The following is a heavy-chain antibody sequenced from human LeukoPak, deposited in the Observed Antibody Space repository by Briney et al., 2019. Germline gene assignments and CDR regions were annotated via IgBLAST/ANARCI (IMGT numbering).Heavy chain of an antibody. J-gene: IGHJ4*02. CDR1: GGSISSSSYY. V-gene: IGHV4-39*07. CDR2: IYYSGST. D-gene: IGHD1-26*01. Sequence: PSETLSLTCTVSGGSISSSSYYWGWMRQPPGKGLEWIGSIYYSGSTYYNPSLKSRATISVNTPKNQFSLKLSSVTAADTAVYYCARDHGYGSGSYPGYWGQGTLVTVSS. CDR3: ARDHGYGSGSYPGY.